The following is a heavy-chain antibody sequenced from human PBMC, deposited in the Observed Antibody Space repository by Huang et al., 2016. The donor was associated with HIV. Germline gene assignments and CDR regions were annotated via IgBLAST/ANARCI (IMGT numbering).Heavy chain of an antibody. CDR1: GFGFSRSA. V-gene: IGHV3-23*01. CDR3: AKDLVTYDSSGSV. D-gene: IGHD3-22*01. J-gene: IGHJ4*02. CDR2: VSNSASSR. Sequence: EVHLLESGGGLVQPGGSLRLSCAASGFGFSRSALGWVRQAPGGGLEWGSTVSNSASSRHYSDSVRGRFTIARDNSKDTRYLQMNSLRAEDTALYYCAKDLVTYDSSGSVWGQGTLVTVSS.